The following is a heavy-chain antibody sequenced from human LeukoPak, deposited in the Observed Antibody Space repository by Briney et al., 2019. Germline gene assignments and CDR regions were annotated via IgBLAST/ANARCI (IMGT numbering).Heavy chain of an antibody. Sequence: SETLSLTCTVSGGSVNSHYWSWTRQSAEKGLEYIGRVYRSGGINDNPSLKGRVAMSIDTSKNQFSLRLSSVTAADTAVYYCARQGSGSGNQSPDYWGQGTLVTVSS. CDR2: VYRSGGI. J-gene: IGHJ4*02. V-gene: IGHV4-4*07. D-gene: IGHD3-10*01. CDR1: GGSVNSHY. CDR3: ARQGSGSGNQSPDY.